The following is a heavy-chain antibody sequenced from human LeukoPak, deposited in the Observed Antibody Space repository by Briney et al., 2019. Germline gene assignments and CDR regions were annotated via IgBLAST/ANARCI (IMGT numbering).Heavy chain of an antibody. J-gene: IGHJ6*03. CDR2: IRSDGSSE. Sequence: GGSLRLSCAASGLTFSRCGMHWVRQAPGKGLEWVAFIRSDGSSEYYTDSVKGRFSISRDNSKNTLYLQMNSLRAEDTALYYCAKDKGVNYMDVWGKGTTVTISS. CDR1: GLTFSRCG. CDR3: AKDKGVNYMDV. D-gene: IGHD2-8*01. V-gene: IGHV3-30*02.